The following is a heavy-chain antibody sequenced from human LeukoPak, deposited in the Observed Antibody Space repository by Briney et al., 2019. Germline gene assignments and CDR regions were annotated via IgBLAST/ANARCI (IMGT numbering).Heavy chain of an antibody. CDR1: GGTFSSYA. Sequence: ASVKVSCKASGGTFSSYAINWVRQAPGQGLKWMGGIIPIFGTANYAQKFQGRVTITTDESTSTAYMELSSLRSEDTAVYYCARGLGSSGYYSYFDYWGQGTLVTVSS. CDR2: IIPIFGTA. CDR3: ARGLGSSGYYSYFDY. V-gene: IGHV1-69*05. J-gene: IGHJ4*02. D-gene: IGHD3-22*01.